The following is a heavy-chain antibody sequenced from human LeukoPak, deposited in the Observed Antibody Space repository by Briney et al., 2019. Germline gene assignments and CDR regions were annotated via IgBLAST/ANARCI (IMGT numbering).Heavy chain of an antibody. CDR1: GYTFTSYA. J-gene: IGHJ5*02. CDR3: AISRGYAHRLNWFHP. Sequence: ASVKVSCKASGYTFTSYAMNWVRQAPGQGLEGMGWINTNTGNPTYAQGFTGRFVFSLDTSVSTAYLQICSLKAEDTAVYYCAISRGYAHRLNWFHPWGQGTLVPVSS. CDR2: INTNTGNP. V-gene: IGHV7-4-1*01. D-gene: IGHD2-2*01.